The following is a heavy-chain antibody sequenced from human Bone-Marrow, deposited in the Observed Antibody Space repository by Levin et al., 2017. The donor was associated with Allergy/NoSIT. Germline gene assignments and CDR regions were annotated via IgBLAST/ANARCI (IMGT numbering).Heavy chain of an antibody. Sequence: AGGSLRLSCVASGFTFSSYTMNWVRQAPGRGLEWVSSISSDSTYINSADSVKGRVSISRDNAKNSVYLEMHSLRVEDTGTYYCARDTSPSDYYYGMDVWGQGTTVTVSS. D-gene: IGHD2-2*01. J-gene: IGHJ6*02. CDR3: ARDTSPSDYYYGMDV. V-gene: IGHV3-21*01. CDR1: GFTFSSYT. CDR2: ISSDSTYI.